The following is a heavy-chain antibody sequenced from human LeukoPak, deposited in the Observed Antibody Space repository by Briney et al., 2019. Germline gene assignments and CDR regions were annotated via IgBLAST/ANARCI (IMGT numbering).Heavy chain of an antibody. Sequence: RPGGSLRLSCAASGFTFSSYSMNWVRQAPGKGLEWVAVIPYDGSNKYYADSVKGRFTISRDNSKNTLYLQMNSLRAEDTAVYYCANTPQLWTQFDYWGQGTLVTVSS. CDR1: GFTFSSYS. CDR2: IPYDGSNK. D-gene: IGHD1-1*01. V-gene: IGHV3-30*18. CDR3: ANTPQLWTQFDY. J-gene: IGHJ4*02.